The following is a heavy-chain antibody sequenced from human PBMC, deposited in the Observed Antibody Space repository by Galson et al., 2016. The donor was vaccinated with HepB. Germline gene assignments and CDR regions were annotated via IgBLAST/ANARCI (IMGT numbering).Heavy chain of an antibody. CDR2: ISAYDGKT. Sequence: SVKVSCKASGYTFTTYGISWVRQAPGQGLEWMGWISAYDGKTKYAQRFQGRIYLTTDTSTRAAFLDLRSQRSDDTSVYYCARAGYYRAYGAEQNYYGMGVWCQGTSVIGSS. CDR3: ARAGYYRAYGAEQNYYGMGV. J-gene: IGHJ6*02. V-gene: IGHV1-18*01. CDR1: GYTFTTYG. D-gene: IGHD1-26*01.